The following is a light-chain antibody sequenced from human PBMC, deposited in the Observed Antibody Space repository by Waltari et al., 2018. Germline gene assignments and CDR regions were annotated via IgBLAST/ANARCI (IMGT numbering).Light chain of an antibody. J-gene: IGKJ4*01. CDR2: GAS. CDR1: QSVSSN. V-gene: IGKV3-15*01. Sequence: EIVMTQSPATLSVSPGERATLSCRASQSVSSNLAWYQQKPGQSPRLLIYGASTRATGIPAMFSCSGSGTEFTLTISSLQSEDFAVYYCQQYNNWPAFGGGTKVEIK. CDR3: QQYNNWPA.